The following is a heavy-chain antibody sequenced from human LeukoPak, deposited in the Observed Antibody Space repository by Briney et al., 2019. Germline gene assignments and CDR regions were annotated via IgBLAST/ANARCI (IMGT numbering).Heavy chain of an antibody. D-gene: IGHD5-18*01. V-gene: IGHV4-30-4*01. CDR3: ARGVADSGYSYGYVYYYYGMDV. J-gene: IGHJ6*02. CDR1: GGSISSGDYY. Sequence: SETLSLTCTVSGGSISSGDYYWSWIRQPPGKGLEWIGYIYYGGSTYYNPSLKSRVTISVDTSKNQFSLKLSSVTAADTAVYYCARGVADSGYSYGYVYYYYGMDVWGQGTTVTVSS. CDR2: IYYGGST.